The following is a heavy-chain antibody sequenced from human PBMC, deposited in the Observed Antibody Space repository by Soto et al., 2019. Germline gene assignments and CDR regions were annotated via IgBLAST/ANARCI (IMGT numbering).Heavy chain of an antibody. Sequence: SETLSLTCAVYGGSFSGYYWSWIRQPPGKGLEWIGEINHSGSTNYNPSLKSRVTISVDTSKNQLSLKLSSVTAADTAVYCCARSAYSGSYYNDAFDIWGQGTMVTVSS. CDR2: INHSGST. CDR1: GGSFSGYY. CDR3: ARSAYSGSYYNDAFDI. J-gene: IGHJ3*02. D-gene: IGHD1-26*01. V-gene: IGHV4-34*01.